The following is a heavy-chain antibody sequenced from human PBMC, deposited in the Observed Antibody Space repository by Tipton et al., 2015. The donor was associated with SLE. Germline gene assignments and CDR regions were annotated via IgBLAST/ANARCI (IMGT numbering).Heavy chain of an antibody. Sequence: SLRLSCSASGFTFSNYAMHWVRQAPGKGLEYVSAVSSDGAGTNYADSVKGRFTISRDNSKNTLYLQMSSLRPEDTAVYYCVKVEPNYDFWSGPRGYDYWGQGTLVTVSS. V-gene: IGHV3-64D*06. J-gene: IGHJ4*02. CDR2: VSSDGAGT. CDR3: VKVEPNYDFWSGPRGYDY. D-gene: IGHD3-3*01. CDR1: GFTFSNYA.